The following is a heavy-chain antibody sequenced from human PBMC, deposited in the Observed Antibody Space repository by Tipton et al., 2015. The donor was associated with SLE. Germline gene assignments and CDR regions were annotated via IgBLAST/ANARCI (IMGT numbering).Heavy chain of an antibody. D-gene: IGHD3-3*01. CDR3: ATNYDFLEYFQH. J-gene: IGHJ1*01. CDR1: GGSINSNGFY. V-gene: IGHV4-39*07. CDR2: LYFSGNI. Sequence: LRLSCTVSGGSINSNGFYGGWIRQPPGRGLEWLGTLYFSGNIYHNPSLKSRVTMSLDTSNNQFSLRLSSVTAADTALYYCATNYDFLEYFQHWGQGTLVTVSS.